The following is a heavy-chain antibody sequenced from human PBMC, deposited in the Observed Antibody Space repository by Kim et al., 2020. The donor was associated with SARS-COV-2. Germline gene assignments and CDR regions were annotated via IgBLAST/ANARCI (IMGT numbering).Heavy chain of an antibody. CDR3: ARDQGDENCSGGSCYPDAFDI. J-gene: IGHJ3*02. D-gene: IGHD2-15*01. CDR2: IIPIFCTA. CDR1: GGTFSSYA. V-gene: IGHV1-69*13. Sequence: SVKVSCKASGGTFSSYAISWVRQAPGQGLEWMGGIIPIFCTANYAQKFQGRVTITADESTSTAYMELSSLRSEDTAVYYCARDQGDENCSGGSCYPDAFDIWGQGTMVTVSS.